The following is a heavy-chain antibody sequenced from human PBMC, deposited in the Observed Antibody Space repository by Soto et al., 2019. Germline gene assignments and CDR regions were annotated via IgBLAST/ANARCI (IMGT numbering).Heavy chain of an antibody. CDR3: ARCLHYGSGSYYRSTGYYYGMDV. CDR2: INHSGST. CDR1: GGSFSGYY. Sequence: SETLSLTCAVYGGSFSGYYWSWIRQPPGKGLEWIGEINHSGSTNYNPSLKSRVTISVDTSKNQFSLKLSSVTAADTAVYYCARCLHYGSGSYYRSTGYYYGMDVWGQGTTVTVSS. V-gene: IGHV4-34*01. J-gene: IGHJ6*02. D-gene: IGHD3-10*01.